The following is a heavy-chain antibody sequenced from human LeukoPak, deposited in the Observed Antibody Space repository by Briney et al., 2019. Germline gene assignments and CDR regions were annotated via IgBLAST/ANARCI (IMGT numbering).Heavy chain of an antibody. V-gene: IGHV1-2*02. J-gene: IGHJ4*02. CDR2: LNPNSGGT. Sequence: ASVKVSCKASGYTFTGYYMHWVRQAPGQGLEWMGWLNPNSGGTNYAQKFQGRVTMTRDTSIGTAYMELSRLRSDDTAVYYCARVVGGNYYGSETDDYWGQGTLVTVSS. D-gene: IGHD3-10*01. CDR3: ARVVGGNYYGSETDDY. CDR1: GYTFTGYY.